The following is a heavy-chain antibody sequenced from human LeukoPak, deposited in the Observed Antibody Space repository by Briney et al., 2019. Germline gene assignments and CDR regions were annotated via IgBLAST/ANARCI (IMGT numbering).Heavy chain of an antibody. CDR1: GFTFSSYS. Sequence: GGSLRLSCAASGFTFSSYSMNWVRQAPGKGLEWVSAISGSGGSTYYADSVKGRFTISRDNSKNTLYLQMNSLRAEDTAVYYCAKDLLDFYYYYGMDVWGQGTTVTVSS. J-gene: IGHJ6*02. V-gene: IGHV3-23*01. D-gene: IGHD3/OR15-3a*01. CDR2: ISGSGGST. CDR3: AKDLLDFYYYYGMDV.